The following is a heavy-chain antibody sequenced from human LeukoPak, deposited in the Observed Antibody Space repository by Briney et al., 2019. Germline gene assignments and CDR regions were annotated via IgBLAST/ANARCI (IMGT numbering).Heavy chain of an antibody. D-gene: IGHD2-2*01. Sequence: ESGPTLVKPTQTLTLTCTFSGFSLSTTGVSVGWTRQPPGKALEWLALIYWDDDKLYSPSLKSRLTITKDTSKNQVVLTMTNMDPVDTATYYCARSDGCSSTSCYAALTSFDYWGQGTLVTVSS. CDR3: ARSDGCSSTSCYAALTSFDY. J-gene: IGHJ4*02. CDR2: IYWDDDK. V-gene: IGHV2-5*02. CDR1: GFSLSTTGVS.